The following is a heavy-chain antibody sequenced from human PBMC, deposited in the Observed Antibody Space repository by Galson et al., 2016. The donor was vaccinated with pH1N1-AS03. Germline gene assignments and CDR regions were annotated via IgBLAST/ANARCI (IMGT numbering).Heavy chain of an antibody. CDR1: GGSISNGSRY. CDR3: ARYYFEFLLEVVAVTGTEMGAFDI. CDR2: IHISGST. V-gene: IGHV4-61*02. J-gene: IGHJ3*02. Sequence: TLSLTCTVSGGSISNGSRYWSWVRQPAGKGLEWIGRIHISGSTDYNPSLKTRVTISLDTSSNEFSLNLRSVTAADTAVYYCARYYFEFLLEVVAVTGTEMGAFDIWGQGTVVTVSS. D-gene: IGHD6-19*01.